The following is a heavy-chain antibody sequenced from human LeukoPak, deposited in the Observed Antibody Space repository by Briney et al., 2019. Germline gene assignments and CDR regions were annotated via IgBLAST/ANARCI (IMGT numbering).Heavy chain of an antibody. CDR1: GFTFSSYA. Sequence: PGGSLRLSCAASGFTFSSYAMSWVRQAPGEGLEWVSALSSSGGSTYYTDSVKGRFTISRDNSKNTLYLLMTSLGAEDTAVYYCAKRGRQQLSSYMDVWGKGTTVTVSS. CDR3: AKRGRQQLSSYMDV. V-gene: IGHV3-23*01. D-gene: IGHD6-13*01. J-gene: IGHJ6*03. CDR2: LSSSGGST.